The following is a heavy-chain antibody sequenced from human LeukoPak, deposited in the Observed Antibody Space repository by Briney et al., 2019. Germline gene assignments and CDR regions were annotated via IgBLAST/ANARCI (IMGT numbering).Heavy chain of an antibody. V-gene: IGHV1-46*01. CDR3: ARGTALGWYSNYYYMDV. CDR2: INPSGGST. D-gene: IGHD6-19*01. Sequence: ASVKVSCKASGYTFTSYYMHWVRQAPGQGLEWMGIINPSGGSTSYAQKFQGRVTMTRDMSTSTVYMELSSLRSEDTAVYYCARGTALGWYSNYYYMDVWGKGTTVTVSS. CDR1: GYTFTSYY. J-gene: IGHJ6*03.